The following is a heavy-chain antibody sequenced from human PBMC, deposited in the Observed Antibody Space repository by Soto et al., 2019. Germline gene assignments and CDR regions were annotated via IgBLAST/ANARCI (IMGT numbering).Heavy chain of an antibody. V-gene: IGHV3-11*05. J-gene: IGHJ4*02. Sequence: QAQLVESGGGLVKPGGSLRLSCAASGFRFSDYYMSWIRQAPGKGLEWISYIDSSSGYTNYADSVKGRFTISRDNAKNSLYLQVSSLRAEDTAIYYCARDLRRNSGSYFDYWGQGTPVTVSS. CDR3: ARDLRRNSGSYFDY. CDR1: GFRFSDYY. D-gene: IGHD1-26*01. CDR2: IDSSSGYT.